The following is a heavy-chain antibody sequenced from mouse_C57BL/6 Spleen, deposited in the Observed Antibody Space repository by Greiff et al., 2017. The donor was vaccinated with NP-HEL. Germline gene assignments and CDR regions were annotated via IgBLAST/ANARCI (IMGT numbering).Heavy chain of an antibody. CDR3: AKQLMGFFYAMDY. CDR1: GFTFSDYG. V-gene: IGHV5-17*01. Sequence: EVQRVESGGGLVKPGGSLKLSCAASGFTFSDYGMHWVRQAPEKGLEWVAYISSGSSTIYYADTVKGRFTISRDNAKNTLFLQMTSLRSEDTAMYYCAKQLMGFFYAMDYWGQGTSVTVSS. J-gene: IGHJ4*01. D-gene: IGHD3-2*02. CDR2: ISSGSSTI.